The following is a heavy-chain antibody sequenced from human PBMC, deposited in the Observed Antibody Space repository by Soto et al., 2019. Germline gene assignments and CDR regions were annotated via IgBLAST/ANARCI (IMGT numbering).Heavy chain of an antibody. D-gene: IGHD2-15*01. Sequence: PGGALRLSCSASRFTFSNYDMHWVRQVTGKGLEWVSTIGTAGDTYYPGSVKGRFTISRENAKNSLYLQMNSLRAEDTAVYYCARGRLISLYYFDYWGQGTLVTVSS. CDR1: RFTFSNYD. CDR3: ARGRLISLYYFDY. CDR2: IGTAGDT. V-gene: IGHV3-13*01. J-gene: IGHJ4*02.